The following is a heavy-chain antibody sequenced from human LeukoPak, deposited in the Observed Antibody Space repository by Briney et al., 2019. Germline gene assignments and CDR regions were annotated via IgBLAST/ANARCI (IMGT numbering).Heavy chain of an antibody. CDR2: INAGNGNT. J-gene: IGHJ4*02. CDR1: GYTFTSYA. V-gene: IGHV1-3*01. CDR3: AGGYSYAPIPLFFDY. D-gene: IGHD5-18*01. Sequence: ASVKVSCKASGYTFTSYAMHWVRQAPGQRLEWMGWINAGNGNTKYSQKFQGRVTITRDTSASTAYMELSSLRSEDTAVYYCAGGYSYAPIPLFFDYWGQGTLVTVSS.